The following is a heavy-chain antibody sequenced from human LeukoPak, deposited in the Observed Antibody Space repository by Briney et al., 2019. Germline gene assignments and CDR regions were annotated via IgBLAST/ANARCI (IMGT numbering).Heavy chain of an antibody. J-gene: IGHJ4*02. CDR2: LSGSGGTT. CDR3: AKDRIAARPTRIDS. D-gene: IGHD6-6*01. CDR1: GFIFSNYA. V-gene: IGHV3-23*01. Sequence: GGSLRLSCAASGFIFSNYAMGWVRQAPGKGLEGVSTLSGSGGTTYYADSVKGRFTISRDNSKNTLYLQMSSLSADDTAVYYCAKDRIAARPTRIDSWGQGTLVTVSS.